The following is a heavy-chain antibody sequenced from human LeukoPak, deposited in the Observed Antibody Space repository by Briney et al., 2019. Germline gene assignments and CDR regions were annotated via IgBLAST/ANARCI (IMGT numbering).Heavy chain of an antibody. V-gene: IGHV4-4*07. CDR1: GDSMNGYY. J-gene: IGHJ4*02. CDR2: LFTGGNA. CDR3: ASYTMVRGIDY. Sequence: SETLSLTCSVSGDSMNGYYWIWIRQTAGKGLEWIGRLFTGGNAECNPSLKSRVTMSAETSKSQFSLKLTSVTAADTAVYYCASYTMVRGIDYWGQGTLVTVSS. D-gene: IGHD3-10*01.